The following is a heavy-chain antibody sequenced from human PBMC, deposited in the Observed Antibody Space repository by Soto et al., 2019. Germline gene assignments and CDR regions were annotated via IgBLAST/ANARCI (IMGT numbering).Heavy chain of an antibody. D-gene: IGHD5-12*01. CDR3: ARDTHMATNALDV. V-gene: IGHV3-53*02. Sequence: EVQLVETGGGLIQPGGSLRLSCAASGVTVSSNYMSWVRQAPGKGLGWVSVIYSGGSTYYADSVKGRFTISRDNSKNTLYLQITSLSAEDTAVYYCARDTHMATNALDVWGQGTTVTVSS. CDR1: GVTVSSNY. J-gene: IGHJ6*02. CDR2: IYSGGST.